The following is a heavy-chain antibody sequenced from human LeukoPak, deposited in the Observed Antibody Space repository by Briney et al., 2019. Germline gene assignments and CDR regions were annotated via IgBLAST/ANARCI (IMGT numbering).Heavy chain of an antibody. CDR3: ARASSSSSSYDWFDP. Sequence: ASVKVSYKASGYTFTSYGISCVRQAPGQGLEWMGWISAYNGNTNYAQKLQGRVTMTTDTSTSTAYMELRSLRSDDTAVYYCARASSSSSSYDWFDPWGQGTLVTVSS. CDR2: ISAYNGNT. J-gene: IGHJ5*02. V-gene: IGHV1-18*01. D-gene: IGHD6-6*01. CDR1: GYTFTSYG.